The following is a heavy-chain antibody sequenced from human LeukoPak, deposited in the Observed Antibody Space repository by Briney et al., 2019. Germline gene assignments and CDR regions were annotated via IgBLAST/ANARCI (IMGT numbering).Heavy chain of an antibody. CDR2: IWYDGSNK. J-gene: IGHJ4*02. CDR3: ARDRYTMIVAYYFDY. Sequence: GRSLRLSCAAPGFTFSSYGMHWVRQAPGKGLEWVAVIWYDGSNKYYADSVKGRFTISRDNSKNTLYLQMNSLRAEDTAVYYCARDRYTMIVAYYFDYWGQGTLVTVSS. CDR1: GFTFSSYG. D-gene: IGHD3-22*01. V-gene: IGHV3-33*01.